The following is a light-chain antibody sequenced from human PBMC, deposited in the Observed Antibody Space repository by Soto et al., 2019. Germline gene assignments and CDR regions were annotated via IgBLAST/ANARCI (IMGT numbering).Light chain of an antibody. CDR1: QSVSTN. CDR3: XXXKDWFSIT. V-gene: IGKV3-15*01. J-gene: IGKJ5*01. CDR2: GAS. Sequence: EIVMTQSPATLSVSPGETVTLSCRASQSVSTNSAWYQQRPGQAPRLLIYGASTRATGIPARFSGSGSGTXXXXXXXXXXXXXXAXYXXXXXKDWFSITFGQGTRLEIK.